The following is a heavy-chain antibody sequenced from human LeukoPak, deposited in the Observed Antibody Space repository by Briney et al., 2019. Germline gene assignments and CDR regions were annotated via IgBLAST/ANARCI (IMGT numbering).Heavy chain of an antibody. J-gene: IGHJ5*02. CDR3: AKDRVFGVVIIGENWFDP. D-gene: IGHD3-3*01. CDR2: ISGSGGST. Sequence: GGSLRLSCAASGFTFSSYAMSWVRQAPGKGLEWVSAISGSGGSTYYADSVKGRFTISRDNSKNTLYLQMNSLRAGDTAVYYCAKDRVFGVVIIGENWFDPWGQGTLVTVSS. CDR1: GFTFSSYA. V-gene: IGHV3-23*01.